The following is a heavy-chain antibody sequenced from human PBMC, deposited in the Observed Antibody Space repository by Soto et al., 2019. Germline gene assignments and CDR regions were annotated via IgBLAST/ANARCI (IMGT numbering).Heavy chain of an antibody. CDR1: GYTFTGYY. V-gene: IGHV1-2*04. CDR2: INPNSGGT. CDR3: ARGYSSSSEDHYYYYYGMDV. J-gene: IGHJ6*02. D-gene: IGHD6-6*01. Sequence: ASVKVSCKASGYTFTGYYMHWVRQAPGQGLGWMGWINPNSGGTNYARKFQGWVTMTRDTSISTAYMELSRLRSDDTAVYYCARGYSSSSEDHYYYYYGMDVWGQGTTVTVSS.